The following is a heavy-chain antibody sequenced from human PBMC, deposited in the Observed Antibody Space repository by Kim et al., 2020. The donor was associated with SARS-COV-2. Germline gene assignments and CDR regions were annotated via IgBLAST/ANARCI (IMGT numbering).Heavy chain of an antibody. D-gene: IGHD5-12*01. CDR1: GISFATYE. CDR3: ARESRGYAY. V-gene: IGHV3-48*03. J-gene: IGHJ4*02. Sequence: GGSLRLSCVASGISFATYEMNWVRQAPGKGLEWISYISSSGTTIYYADSVKGRFTISRDNAKNSLFLQMSTLSADDTAVYHCARESRGYAYWCLGTLVAV. CDR2: ISSSGTTI.